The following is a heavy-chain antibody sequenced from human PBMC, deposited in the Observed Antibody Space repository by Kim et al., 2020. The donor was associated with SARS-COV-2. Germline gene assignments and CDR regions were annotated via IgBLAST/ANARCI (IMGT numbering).Heavy chain of an antibody. CDR1: GFTVSSNY. D-gene: IGHD6-13*01. V-gene: IGHV3-53*04. CDR2: IYSGGST. Sequence: GGSLRLSCAASGFTVSSNYMSWVRQAPGKGLEWVSVIYSGGSTYYADSVKGRFTISRHNSKNTLYLQMNSLRAEDTAVYYCARGGRYSSRVWAYWGQGTLVTVSS. J-gene: IGHJ4*02. CDR3: ARGGRYSSRVWAY.